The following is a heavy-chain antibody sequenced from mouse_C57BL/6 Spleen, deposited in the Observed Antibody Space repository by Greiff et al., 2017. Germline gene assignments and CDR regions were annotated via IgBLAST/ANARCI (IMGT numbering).Heavy chain of an antibody. V-gene: IGHV3-6*01. CDR2: ISYDGSN. D-gene: IGHD2-12*01. CDR1: GYSITSGYY. Sequence: ESGPGLVKPSQSLSLTCSVTGYSITSGYYWNWIRQFPGNKLEWMGYISYDGSNNYNPSLKNRISITRDTSKNQFFLKLNSVTTEDTATYYCAPTTRYAMDYWGQGTSVTVSS. CDR3: APTTRYAMDY. J-gene: IGHJ4*01.